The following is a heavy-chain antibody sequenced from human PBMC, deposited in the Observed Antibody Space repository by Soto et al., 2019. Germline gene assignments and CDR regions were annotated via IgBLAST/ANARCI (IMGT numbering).Heavy chain of an antibody. CDR1: GFTFSSYA. CDR2: ISGSGGST. Sequence: GGSLRLSCAASGFTFSSYAMSWVRQAPGKGLEWVSAISGSGGSTYYADSVKGRFTISRDNSKNTLYLQMNSLRAEDTAVYYCAKYSGRHPDYYYYMDVWGKGTTVTVSS. CDR3: AKYSGRHPDYYYYMDV. J-gene: IGHJ6*03. D-gene: IGHD5-12*01. V-gene: IGHV3-23*01.